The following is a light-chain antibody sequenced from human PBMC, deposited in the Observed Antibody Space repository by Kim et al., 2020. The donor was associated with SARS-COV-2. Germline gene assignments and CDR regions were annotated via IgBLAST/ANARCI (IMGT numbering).Light chain of an antibody. V-gene: IGKV1-16*02. CDR2: GAS. CDR1: QDITTH. Sequence: DIQMTQSPSSLSASVGDRVTITCRASQDITTHLAWFQQKPGKAPKSLVYGASTLQSGVPSEFSGSGSGTDFSLTISSLQPEDFAIYYCQQYTAFPWTFGQGTKVDIK. CDR3: QQYTAFPWT. J-gene: IGKJ1*01.